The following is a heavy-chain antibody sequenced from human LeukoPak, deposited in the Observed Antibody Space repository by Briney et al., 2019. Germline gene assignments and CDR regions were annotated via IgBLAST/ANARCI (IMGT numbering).Heavy chain of an antibody. D-gene: IGHD3-3*01. CDR2: ISGSGDRT. Sequence: GGSLRLSCAASGFTFSSFAVSWVRQAPGKGLEWVSAISGSGDRTYYADSVKGRFTISRDNSKNTLYLQMSSLRAEDTGVYYCAKEDYDFWRYYFDYWGQGTLVTVSS. J-gene: IGHJ4*02. CDR3: AKEDYDFWRYYFDY. CDR1: GFTFSSFA. V-gene: IGHV3-23*01.